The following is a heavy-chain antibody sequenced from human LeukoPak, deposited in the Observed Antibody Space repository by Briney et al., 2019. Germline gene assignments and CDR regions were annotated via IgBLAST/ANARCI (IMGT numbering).Heavy chain of an antibody. J-gene: IGHJ4*02. CDR3: ARDGNSYGPDFDY. Sequence: SETLSLTCAVYGGSFSGYYWSWIRQPPGKGLEWIGEINHSGSTNYNPSLKSRVTISVDTSKNQFSLKLSSVTAADTAVYYCARDGNSYGPDFDYWGQGTLVTVSS. CDR2: INHSGST. CDR1: GGSFSGYY. D-gene: IGHD5-18*01. V-gene: IGHV4-34*01.